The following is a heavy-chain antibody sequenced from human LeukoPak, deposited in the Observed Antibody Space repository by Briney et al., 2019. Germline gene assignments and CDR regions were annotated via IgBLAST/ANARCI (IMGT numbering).Heavy chain of an antibody. D-gene: IGHD3-10*01. Sequence: ASVKVSCKASGYTFTGYYMHWVRQAPGQGLEWMGWINPNSGGTNYAQKFQGRVTMTRDTSTSTAYMELRSLRSDDTAVYYCARDQNYYYGSGTYYNWFDSWGQGTLVTVSS. V-gene: IGHV1-2*02. CDR2: INPNSGGT. CDR1: GYTFTGYY. J-gene: IGHJ5*01. CDR3: ARDQNYYYGSGTYYNWFDS.